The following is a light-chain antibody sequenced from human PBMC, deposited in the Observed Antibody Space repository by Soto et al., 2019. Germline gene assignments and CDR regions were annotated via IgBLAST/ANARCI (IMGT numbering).Light chain of an antibody. J-gene: IGKJ4*01. Sequence: DIQMTQSPSSVSASVGDRVTITCRASQGISTWLAWYQQKPGKAPKLLIYTASNLQSGVPSRFSGSGSSTDFTLTISSLQPEDSATYFWQQAISFPLTFGGGTKVEIK. V-gene: IGKV1-12*01. CDR2: TAS. CDR3: QQAISFPLT. CDR1: QGISTW.